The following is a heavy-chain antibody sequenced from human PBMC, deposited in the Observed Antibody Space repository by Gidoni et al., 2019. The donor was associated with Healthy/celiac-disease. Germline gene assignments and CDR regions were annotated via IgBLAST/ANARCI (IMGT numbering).Heavy chain of an antibody. D-gene: IGHD6-6*01. J-gene: IGHJ4*02. V-gene: IGHV3-23*01. CDR2: ISGSGGST. CDR3: AKAEHSSSSGGGDYDY. Sequence: EVQLLESGGGLVQPGGSLRLSCAASGFPFSRYAMSWVRQAPGKGLEWVSAISGSGGSTYYADSVKGRFTISRDNSKNTLYLQMNSLRAEDTAVYYCAKAEHSSSSGGGDYDYWGQGTLVTVSS. CDR1: GFPFSRYA.